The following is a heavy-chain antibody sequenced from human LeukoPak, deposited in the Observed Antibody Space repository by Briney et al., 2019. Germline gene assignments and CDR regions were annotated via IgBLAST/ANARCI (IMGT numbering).Heavy chain of an antibody. CDR3: ARGRDYDYNWFDP. J-gene: IGHJ5*02. V-gene: IGHV4-59*08. D-gene: IGHD3-16*01. CDR1: GGSISSYY. Sequence: SETLSLTCTVSGGSISSYYWSWIRQPPGKGLEWIGYIYYSGSTNYNPSLKSRVTISVDTSKNQFSLKLSSVTAADTAVYYCARGRDYDYNWFDPWGQGTLVTVSS. CDR2: IYYSGST.